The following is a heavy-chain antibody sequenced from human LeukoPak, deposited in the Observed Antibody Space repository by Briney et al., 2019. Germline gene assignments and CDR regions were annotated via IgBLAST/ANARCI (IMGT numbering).Heavy chain of an antibody. V-gene: IGHV1-8*01. D-gene: IGHD1-26*01. CDR1: GYTFTSYD. CDR2: MNTNSGNT. J-gene: IGHJ3*02. Sequence: ASVKVSCKASGYTFTSYDINLVRQATGQGLEWMGWMNTNSGNTGYAQKFQGRVTITRDTSASTAYMELSSLRSEDTAVYYCAGSRRVAFDIWGQGTMVTVSS. CDR3: AGSRRVAFDI.